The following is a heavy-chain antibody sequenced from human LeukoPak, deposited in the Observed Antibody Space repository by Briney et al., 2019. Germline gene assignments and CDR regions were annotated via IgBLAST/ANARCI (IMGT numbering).Heavy chain of an antibody. CDR3: ARDLYDSSGCYWYYFDY. D-gene: IGHD3-22*01. V-gene: IGHV1-46*01. J-gene: IGHJ4*02. Sequence: GASVKVSCKASGYTFTSYDINWVRQATGQGLEWMGIINPSGGSTSYAQKFQGRATMTRDTSTSTVYMELSSLRSEDTAVYYCARDLYDSSGCYWYYFDYWGQGTLVTVSS. CDR2: INPSGGST. CDR1: GYTFTSYD.